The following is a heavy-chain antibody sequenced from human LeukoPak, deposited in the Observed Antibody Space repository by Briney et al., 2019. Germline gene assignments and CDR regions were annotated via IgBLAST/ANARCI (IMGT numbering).Heavy chain of an antibody. CDR3: ARDPKYCSGGSCYPEY. V-gene: IGHV3-21*01. D-gene: IGHD2-15*01. CDR1: GFTFSSYS. Sequence: GGSLRLSCAASGFTFSSYSMSWVRQAPGKGLEWVSSISSSSSYIYYADSVKGRFTISRDNAMNSLYLQMNSLRAEDTAVYYCARDPKYCSGGSCYPEYWGQGTLVTVSS. CDR2: ISSSSSYI. J-gene: IGHJ4*02.